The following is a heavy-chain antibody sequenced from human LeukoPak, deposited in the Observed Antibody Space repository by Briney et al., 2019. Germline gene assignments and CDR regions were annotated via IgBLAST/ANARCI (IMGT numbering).Heavy chain of an antibody. V-gene: IGHV1-18*01. CDR1: GYTFTSYG. CDR2: ISAYNGNT. D-gene: IGHD2-2*02. CDR3: ARDDVGVVPVAIVS. Sequence: EASVKVSCKASGYTFTSYGISWVRQAPGQGLEWMGWISAYNGNTNYAQKLQGRVTMTTDTSTSTAYMELRSLRSDDTAVYYCARDDVGVVPVAIVSWGQGTLVTVSS. J-gene: IGHJ5*02.